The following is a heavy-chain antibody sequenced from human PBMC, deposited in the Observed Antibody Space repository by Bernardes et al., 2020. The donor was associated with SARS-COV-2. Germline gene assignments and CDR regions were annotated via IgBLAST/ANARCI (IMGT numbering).Heavy chain of an antibody. CDR1: GFPFSAYT. CDR3: EREVS. J-gene: IGHJ5*02. CDR2: ISSSGSLI. Sequence: GGSLRLSCAASGFPFSAYTINWVRQGRGKGLEWVSSISSSGSLIYYADSVKGRFTISRDNAKNSVYLQMNSLRVEDTAVYYCEREVSWGQGTLVTVSS. V-gene: IGHV3-21*01.